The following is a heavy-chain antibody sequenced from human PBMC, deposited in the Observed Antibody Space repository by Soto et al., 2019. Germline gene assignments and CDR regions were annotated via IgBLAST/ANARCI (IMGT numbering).Heavy chain of an antibody. V-gene: IGHV3-13*01. CDR2: IGAAGDT. CDR3: ARVGLSDCMGGSCYSYDY. Sequence: EVQLVESGGGLVQPGGSLRLSCAASGFTFSRYDMHWVRQVTGKGLEWVSAIGAAGDTYYPGSVKGRFTISRENAKNSLYLQMNRLRAGDTAVYYCARVGLSDCMGGSCYSYDYWGQGTLVTVSS. J-gene: IGHJ4*02. D-gene: IGHD2-15*01. CDR1: GFTFSRYD.